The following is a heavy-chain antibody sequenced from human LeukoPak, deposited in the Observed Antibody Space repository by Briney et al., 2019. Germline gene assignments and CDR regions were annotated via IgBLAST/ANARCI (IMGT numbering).Heavy chain of an antibody. Sequence: GGSLRLSCAASGFTFSGSAMHWVRQASGKGLEWVGRIRSKANSYATAYAASVKGRFTISRDDSKNTAYLQMNSLRAEDTAVYYCAKDVGDGSGSYPPPGDYWGQGTLVTVSS. V-gene: IGHV3-73*01. CDR3: AKDVGDGSGSYPPPGDY. CDR1: GFTFSGSA. CDR2: IRSKANSYAT. J-gene: IGHJ4*02. D-gene: IGHD3-10*01.